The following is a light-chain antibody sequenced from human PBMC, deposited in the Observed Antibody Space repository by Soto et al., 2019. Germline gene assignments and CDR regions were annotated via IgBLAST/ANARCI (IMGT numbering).Light chain of an antibody. CDR1: SSDVGGYNY. CDR2: DVS. Sequence: QSVLTQPRSVSGSPGQSVTISCTGTSSDVGGYNYVSWYQQHPGKAPKLMIYDVSKRPSGVPDRFSGSKSGNTASLTISGLQAEDEADYYCCSYAGSPYVFGTGTKLT. J-gene: IGLJ1*01. V-gene: IGLV2-11*01. CDR3: CSYAGSPYV.